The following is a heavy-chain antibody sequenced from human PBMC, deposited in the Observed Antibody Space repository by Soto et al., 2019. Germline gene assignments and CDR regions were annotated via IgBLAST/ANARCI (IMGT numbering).Heavy chain of an antibody. D-gene: IGHD2-8*01. CDR3: ARDPYHVLMVNAPNLYGMDV. J-gene: IGHJ6*02. CDR1: GITFSTSP. Sequence: ASVKVSCKASGITFSTSPPPSPRQAPGQRLEWMGWINAGNGNTRYSQKFQGRVTLTRDTSASTAYMELRSLRSDDTAVYYCARDPYHVLMVNAPNLYGMDVWG. CDR2: INAGNGNT. V-gene: IGHV1-3*01.